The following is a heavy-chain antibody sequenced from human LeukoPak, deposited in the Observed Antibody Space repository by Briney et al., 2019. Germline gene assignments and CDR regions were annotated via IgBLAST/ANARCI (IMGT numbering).Heavy chain of an antibody. CDR1: GGSISSYY. CDR3: ASLTTAEAFDI. J-gene: IGHJ3*02. D-gene: IGHD3-22*01. Sequence: SETLSLTCTVSGGSISSYYWSWIRQPPGKGLEWIGYIYYSGSTNYNPSLKSRVAISVDTSKNQFSLKLSSVTAADTAVYYCASLTTAEAFDIWGQGTMVTVSS. V-gene: IGHV4-59*01. CDR2: IYYSGST.